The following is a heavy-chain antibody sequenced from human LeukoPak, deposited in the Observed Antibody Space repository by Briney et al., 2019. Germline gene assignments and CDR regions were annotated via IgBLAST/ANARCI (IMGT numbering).Heavy chain of an antibody. Sequence: SVKVSCKTSGGTFSSSAITWVRQAPGQGLEWMGRIIPVLDITTYAQKFQGSVTITADTSTSTVYMELSSLRSEETAVYYCARDQGLTAPPPYGLDVWGQGTTVIVSS. CDR2: IIPVLDIT. CDR3: ARDQGLTAPPPYGLDV. J-gene: IGHJ6*02. CDR1: GGTFSSSA. D-gene: IGHD5-18*01. V-gene: IGHV1-69*04.